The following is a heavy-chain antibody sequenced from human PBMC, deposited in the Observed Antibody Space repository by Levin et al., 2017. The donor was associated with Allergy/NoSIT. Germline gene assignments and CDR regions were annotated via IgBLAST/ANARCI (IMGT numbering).Heavy chain of an antibody. V-gene: IGHV4-59*01. J-gene: IGHJ6*02. Sequence: GSLRLSCTVSGGSISSYYWSWIRQPPGKGLEWIGYIYYSGSTNYNPSLTSRVTISVDTSKNQFSLKLSSVTAADTAVYYCARDQGAHYDFWSGYYDGMDGWGQGTTVTVSS. CDR1: GGSISSYY. CDR2: IYYSGST. D-gene: IGHD3-3*01. CDR3: ARDQGAHYDFWSGYYDGMDG.